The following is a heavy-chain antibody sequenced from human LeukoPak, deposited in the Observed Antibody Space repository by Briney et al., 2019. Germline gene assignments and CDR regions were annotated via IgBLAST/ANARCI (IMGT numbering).Heavy chain of an antibody. D-gene: IGHD3-22*01. V-gene: IGHV4-39*07. CDR3: AREKDGYYDSSGYPHRNYYYYMDV. Sequence: SETLSLTCIVSGASIRSSTYYWGWIRQPPEKGLEWIGEINHSGSTNYNPSLKSRVTISVDTSKNQFSLKLSSVTAADTAVYYCAREKDGYYDSSGYPHRNYYYYMDVWGKGTTVTISS. CDR2: INHSGST. J-gene: IGHJ6*03. CDR1: GASIRSSTYY.